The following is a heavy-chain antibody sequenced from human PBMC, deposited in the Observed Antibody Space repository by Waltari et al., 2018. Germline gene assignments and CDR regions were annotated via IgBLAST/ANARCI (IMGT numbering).Heavy chain of an antibody. D-gene: IGHD1-26*01. J-gene: IGHJ3*02. CDR3: PRDGGSYPPDLVAFDI. V-gene: IGHV6-1*01. CDR2: TYYRSKWYN. CDR1: GDSVSSNSAA. Sequence: QVQLQQSGPGLVKPSQTLSLTCAISGDSVSSNSAAWNWVRQSPSRGLEWLGRTYYRSKWYNDYAVSVKSRITINPDTSKNQFSLQLNSVTPEDTAVYYCPRDGGSYPPDLVAFDIWGQGTMVTVSS.